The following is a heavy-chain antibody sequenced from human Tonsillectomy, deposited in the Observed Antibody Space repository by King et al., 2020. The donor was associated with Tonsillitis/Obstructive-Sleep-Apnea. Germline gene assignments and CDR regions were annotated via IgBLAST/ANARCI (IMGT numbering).Heavy chain of an antibody. J-gene: IGHJ3*01. CDR3: ARSPGIKVHDAFDL. CDR2: IYYSGST. D-gene: IGHD1-14*01. CDR1: GGSISSYY. V-gene: IGHV4-59*01. Sequence: QLQESGPGLVKPSETLSLTCTVSGGSISSYYWSWIRQPPGKGLEWIGYIYYSGSTNYNPSLKSRVTISVDTSKNQFSLKLSSVTAADTAVYYCARSPGIKVHDAFDLWGQGTMVTVSS.